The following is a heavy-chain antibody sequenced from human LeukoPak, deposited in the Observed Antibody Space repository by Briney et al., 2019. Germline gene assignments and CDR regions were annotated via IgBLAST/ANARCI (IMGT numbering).Heavy chain of an antibody. V-gene: IGHV3-20*01. Sequence: GGSPRLSCAASGFTFDDYGMSWVRQAPGRGLEWVSGINWNGGSTGYADSVKGRFTISRDNAKNSLYLQMNSLRAEDTALYHCARASLIAAAGTDYYYGMDVWGQGTTVTVSS. CDR1: GFTFDDYG. D-gene: IGHD6-13*01. CDR3: ARASLIAAAGTDYYYGMDV. CDR2: INWNGGST. J-gene: IGHJ6*02.